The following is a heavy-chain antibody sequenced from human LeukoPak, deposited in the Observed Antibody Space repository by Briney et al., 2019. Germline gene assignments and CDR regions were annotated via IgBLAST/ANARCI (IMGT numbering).Heavy chain of an antibody. CDR2: IRYDGSNK. CDR1: GFNFRSFA. Sequence: GGSLRLSCAASGFNFRSFAMHWVRQAPGKGLEWVAFIRYDGSNKYYADSVKGRFTISRDNSKNTLYLQMNSLRAEDTAVYYCAKDYSSWPSRLDYWGQGTLVTVSS. CDR3: AKDYSSWPSRLDY. D-gene: IGHD6-13*01. J-gene: IGHJ4*02. V-gene: IGHV3-30*02.